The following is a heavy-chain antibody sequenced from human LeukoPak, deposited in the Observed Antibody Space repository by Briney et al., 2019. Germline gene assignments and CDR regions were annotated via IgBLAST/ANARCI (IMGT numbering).Heavy chain of an antibody. CDR2: IYYSGST. CDR1: GGSISSYY. D-gene: IGHD2-2*01. CDR3: ATTMPESSRTRSDDSFDV. V-gene: IGHV4-59*12. Sequence: SSETLSLTCTVSGGSISSYYWSWIRQPPGKGLEWIGYIYYSGSTNYNPSLKSRVTMSVDTSKNQFSLKVNSVTAADTALYYCATTMPESSRTRSDDSFDVWGPGTLVTVSS. J-gene: IGHJ3*01.